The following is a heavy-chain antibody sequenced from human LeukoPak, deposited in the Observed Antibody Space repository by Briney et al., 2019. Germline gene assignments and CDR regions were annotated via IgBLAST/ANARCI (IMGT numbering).Heavy chain of an antibody. CDR1: GYTFTGYY. Sequence: ASVKVSCKASGYTFTGYYIHWVRRAPGQGLEWMGFINPNTGGTSYAQKFQARVTMTRDTSISTAYMELSGLRSDDTAVYYCARRYDLWSGYPTAFDYWGQGTLVTVSS. CDR3: ARRYDLWSGYPTAFDY. CDR2: INPNTGGT. V-gene: IGHV1-2*02. D-gene: IGHD3-3*01. J-gene: IGHJ4*02.